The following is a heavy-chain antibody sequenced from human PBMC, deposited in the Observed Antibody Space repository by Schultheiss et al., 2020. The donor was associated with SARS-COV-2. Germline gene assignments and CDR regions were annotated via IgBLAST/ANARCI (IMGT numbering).Heavy chain of an antibody. CDR3: ARLGSVLNYHYYGVDV. D-gene: IGHD3-10*01. V-gene: IGHV4-61*02. CDR2: VYTTGST. CDR1: GGSIRSRTYY. Sequence: SETLSLTCTVSGGSIRSRTYYWGWIRQPAGKGLEWIGRVYTTGSTLFNPSLKSRVTVSADLSKNQFSLKLSSVTAADRAVYYCARLGSVLNYHYYGVDVWGQGTTVTVSS. J-gene: IGHJ6*02.